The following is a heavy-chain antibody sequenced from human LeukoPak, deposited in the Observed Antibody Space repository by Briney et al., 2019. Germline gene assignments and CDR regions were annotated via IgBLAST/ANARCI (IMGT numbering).Heavy chain of an antibody. CDR3: ARDGTGSSGYYPNWFDP. CDR2: IYSGGST. CDR1: GFTVSSNY. V-gene: IGHV3-53*01. Sequence: PGGSLRLSCAASGFTVSSNYMSWVRQAPGKGLGWVSVIYSGGSTYYADSVKGRFTISRDNSKNTLYLQMNSLRAEDTAVYYCARDGTGSSGYYPNWFDPWGQGTLVTVSS. J-gene: IGHJ5*02. D-gene: IGHD3-22*01.